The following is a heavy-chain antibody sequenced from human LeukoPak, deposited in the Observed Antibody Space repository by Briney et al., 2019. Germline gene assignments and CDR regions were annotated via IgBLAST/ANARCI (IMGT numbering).Heavy chain of an antibody. D-gene: IGHD6-19*01. Sequence: GGSLRLSCAASGFTFSSYSMNWVRQAPGKGLEWVSYISSSSSTIYYADSVKGRFTISRDNAKNSPYLQMNSLRAEDTAVYYCARPYSSGWYDAFDIWGQGTMVTVSS. V-gene: IGHV3-48*04. CDR1: GFTFSSYS. J-gene: IGHJ3*02. CDR2: ISSSSSTI. CDR3: ARPYSSGWYDAFDI.